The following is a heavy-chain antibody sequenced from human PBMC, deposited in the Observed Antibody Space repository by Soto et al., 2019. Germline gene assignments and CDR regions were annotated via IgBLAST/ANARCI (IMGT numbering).Heavy chain of an antibody. D-gene: IGHD3-22*01. CDR3: ARGDATKIVVTTYYAMDV. V-gene: IGHV1-69*12. Sequence: QVQLVQSGAEVKKPGSSVKVSCKASRGSLSNYGISWVRQAPGQGVEWMGAIIPVFGTPNYAQKFQDRVTITADESTTTVYMEVRSLTSEDTAVYYCARGDATKIVVTTYYAMDVWGQGTTVTVSS. CDR1: RGSLSNYG. CDR2: IIPVFGTP. J-gene: IGHJ6*02.